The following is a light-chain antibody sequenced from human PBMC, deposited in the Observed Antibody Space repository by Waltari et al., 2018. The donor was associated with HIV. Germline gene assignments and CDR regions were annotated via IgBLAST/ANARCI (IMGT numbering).Light chain of an antibody. CDR3: CSYTTSDTWV. Sequence: QSALTQPASVSGSPGQSITISCAGTSSDVGHYNLVSWYHQHPGKAPKHIVFEVTNRPSVLSSRFSGSKSDNTASLTISGLQAEDEADYYCCSYTTSDTWVFGGGTKLTVL. CDR1: SSDVGHYNL. J-gene: IGLJ3*02. V-gene: IGLV2-14*01. CDR2: EVT.